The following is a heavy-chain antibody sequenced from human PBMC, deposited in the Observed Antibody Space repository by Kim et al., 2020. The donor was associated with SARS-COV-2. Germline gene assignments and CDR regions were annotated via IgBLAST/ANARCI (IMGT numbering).Heavy chain of an antibody. V-gene: IGHV3-9*01. CDR2: ICQNSGSI. D-gene: IGHD5-12*01. CDR3: AKGLGGGYAGYDCIYYF. CDR1: GFIFGEYA. J-gene: IGHJ4*01. Sequence: GGSLRLSCAASGFIFGEYAMHWVRQAPGKGLEWVSSICQNSGSIDYADSVKGRFTISRDNAKNSLYLQMNSLRVEDTAVYYCAKGLGGGYAGYDCIYYF.